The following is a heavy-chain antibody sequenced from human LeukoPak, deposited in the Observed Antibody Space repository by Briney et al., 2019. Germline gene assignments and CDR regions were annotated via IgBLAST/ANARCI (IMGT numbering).Heavy chain of an antibody. CDR3: ARAVSKDDYGDYEDI. V-gene: IGHV3-23*01. CDR2: ISGSGGST. Sequence: GGSLRLSCAASGFTFSSYAMSWVRQAPGKGLEWVSAISGSGGSTYYADSVKGRFTISRDNSKNTLYLQMNSLRAEDTAVYYCARAVSKDDYGDYEDIWGQGTMVTVSS. J-gene: IGHJ3*02. D-gene: IGHD4-17*01. CDR1: GFTFSSYA.